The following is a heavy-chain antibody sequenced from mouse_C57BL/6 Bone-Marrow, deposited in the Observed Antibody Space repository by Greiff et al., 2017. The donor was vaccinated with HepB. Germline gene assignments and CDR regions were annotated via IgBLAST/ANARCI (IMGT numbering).Heavy chain of an antibody. CDR2: IDPSDSYT. Sequence: QVQLQQPGAELVMPGASVKLSCKASGYTFTSYWMHWVKQRPGQGLEWIGEIDPSDSYTNYNQKFKGKSTLTVDKSSSTAYMQLSILTSEDSAVYYCARNWDLYWYFDVWGTGTTVTVSS. V-gene: IGHV1-69*01. CDR1: GYTFTSYW. J-gene: IGHJ1*03. D-gene: IGHD4-1*01. CDR3: ARNWDLYWYFDV.